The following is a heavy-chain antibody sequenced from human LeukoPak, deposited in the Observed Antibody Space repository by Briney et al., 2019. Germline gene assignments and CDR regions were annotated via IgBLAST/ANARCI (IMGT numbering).Heavy chain of an antibody. Sequence: SETPSLTCAVYGGSFSGYYWSWIRQPPGKGLEWIGEINHSGSTNYNPSLKSRVTISVDTSKNQFSLKLSSVTAADTAVYYCARAVVPAAMGSDYWGQGTLVTVSS. D-gene: IGHD2-2*01. CDR3: ARAVVPAAMGSDY. V-gene: IGHV4-34*01. CDR1: GGSFSGYY. J-gene: IGHJ4*02. CDR2: INHSGST.